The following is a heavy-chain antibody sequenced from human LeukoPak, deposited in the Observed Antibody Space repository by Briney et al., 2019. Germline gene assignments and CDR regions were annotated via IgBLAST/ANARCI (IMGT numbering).Heavy chain of an antibody. J-gene: IGHJ6*02. CDR3: ARGETGPYYYGMDV. D-gene: IGHD1-14*01. Sequence: GASVKVSCKASGYTFTSYGISWVRQARGQGLEWMGWISAYNGNTNYAQKLQGRVTMTTDTSTSTAYMELRSLRSDDTAVYYCARGETGPYYYGMDVWGQGSTVTVSS. V-gene: IGHV1-18*01. CDR1: GYTFTSYG. CDR2: ISAYNGNT.